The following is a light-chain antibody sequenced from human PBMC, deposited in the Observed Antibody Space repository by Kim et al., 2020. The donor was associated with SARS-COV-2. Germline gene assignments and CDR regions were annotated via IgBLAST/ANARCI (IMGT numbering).Light chain of an antibody. V-gene: IGLV2-14*03. CDR2: DVS. CDR3: SSNTISSTRV. CDR1: SSDVGGYNY. J-gene: IGLJ3*02. Sequence: GQSSTSSCTGTSSDVGGYNYVSWYQQHRGKATILMIYDVSNRPSGVSTRSSGSKSGNAASLTISGLQAGDEAVYYCSSNTISSTRVFGRGPQLTVL.